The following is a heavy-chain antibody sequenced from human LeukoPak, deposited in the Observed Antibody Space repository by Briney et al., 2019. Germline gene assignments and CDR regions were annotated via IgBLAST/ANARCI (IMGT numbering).Heavy chain of an antibody. D-gene: IGHD6-19*01. CDR1: GYTFTGYY. V-gene: IGHV1-46*01. J-gene: IGHJ4*02. Sequence: ASVKVSCKASGYTFTGYYMHWVRQAPGQGLEWMGIINPSGGSTSYAQKFQGRVTMTRDTSTSTVYMELSSLRSEDTAVYYCASGGVAGTRYLNWGQGTLVTVSS. CDR3: ASGGVAGTRYLN. CDR2: INPSGGST.